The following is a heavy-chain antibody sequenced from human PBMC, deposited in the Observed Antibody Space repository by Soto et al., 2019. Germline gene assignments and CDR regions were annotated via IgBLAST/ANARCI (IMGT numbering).Heavy chain of an antibody. D-gene: IGHD2-2*01. CDR3: ARSQGSSTSLEIYYYYYYGMDV. V-gene: IGHV1-69*13. J-gene: IGHJ6*02. CDR2: IIPISETT. CDR1: GGTLSIYA. Sequence: GASVKVSCTASGGTLSIYAISWVRQAPGQGLEWMGGIIPISETTNYAQKFQGRVTITADESKSTAYMELSSLRSEDTAVYYCARSQGSSTSLEIYYYYYYGMDVWGQGTTVTVSS.